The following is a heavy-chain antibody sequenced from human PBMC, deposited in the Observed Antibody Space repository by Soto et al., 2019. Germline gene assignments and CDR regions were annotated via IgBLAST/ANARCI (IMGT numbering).Heavy chain of an antibody. CDR1: GFTFSNAW. CDR2: IKSKTDGGTT. CDR3: TTPVDTAMVDAFDI. V-gene: IGHV3-15*01. Sequence: GGSLRLSCAASGFTFSNAWMSWVRQAPGKGLEWVGRIKSKTDGGTTGYAAPVKGRFTISRDDSKNTLYLQMNSLKTEDTAVYYCTTPVDTAMVDAFDIWGQGTMVTVSS. D-gene: IGHD5-18*01. J-gene: IGHJ3*02.